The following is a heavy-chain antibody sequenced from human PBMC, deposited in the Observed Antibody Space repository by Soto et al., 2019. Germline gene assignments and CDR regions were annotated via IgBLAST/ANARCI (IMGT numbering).Heavy chain of an antibody. V-gene: IGHV4-59*01. CDR3: ARGYWFDP. J-gene: IGHJ5*02. Sequence: QVQLQESGPGLVKPSETLSLTCTVSGGSIFSDDWTWIRQPPGKGLEWIGYISRSGSSSFAPSLKGRVTFSTDTSKNQVSLNMTYVTVADTAVYYCARGYWFDPWGPGTLVTVSS. CDR1: GGSIFSDD. CDR2: ISRSGSS.